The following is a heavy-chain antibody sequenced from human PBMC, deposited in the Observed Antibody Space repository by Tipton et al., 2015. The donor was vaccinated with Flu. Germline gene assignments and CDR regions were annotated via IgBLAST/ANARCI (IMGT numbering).Heavy chain of an antibody. CDR3: ARDKADTAMVD. CDR1: GFTFSDYY. D-gene: IGHD5-18*01. Sequence: AASGFTFSDYYMSWIRQAPGKGLEWVSYISSSGSTIYYADSVKGRFTISRDNAGNSLYLQMNSLRAEDTAVYYCARDKADTAMVDWGQGTLVTVSS. V-gene: IGHV3-11*01. CDR2: ISSSGSTI. J-gene: IGHJ4*02.